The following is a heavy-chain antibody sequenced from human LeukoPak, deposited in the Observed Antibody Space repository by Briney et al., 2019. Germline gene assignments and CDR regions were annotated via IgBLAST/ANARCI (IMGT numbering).Heavy chain of an antibody. CDR3: ATQSGYSSGWYYYYMDV. J-gene: IGHJ6*03. D-gene: IGHD6-19*01. CDR2: INPNSDGT. Sequence: ASVKVSCKASGYTFTGYYMHWVRQAPGQGLEWMGWINPNSDGTNYAQKFQGRVTMTRDTSISTAYMELSRLRSDDTAVYYCATQSGYSSGWYYYYMDVWGKGTTVTISS. CDR1: GYTFTGYY. V-gene: IGHV1-2*02.